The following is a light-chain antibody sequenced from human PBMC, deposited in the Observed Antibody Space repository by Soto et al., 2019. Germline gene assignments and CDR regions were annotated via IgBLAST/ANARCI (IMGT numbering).Light chain of an antibody. V-gene: IGLV2-14*01. CDR1: SSDVGGYNY. Sequence: QSALTQSASVSGSPGQSITISCTGTSSDVGGYNYVSWYQQHPGKAPKLMIYEVSNRPSGVSNRLSGSKSGNTASLTISGLQAEDEADYYCSSYTSSSILVFGGGTKLTVL. J-gene: IGLJ2*01. CDR3: SSYTSSSILV. CDR2: EVS.